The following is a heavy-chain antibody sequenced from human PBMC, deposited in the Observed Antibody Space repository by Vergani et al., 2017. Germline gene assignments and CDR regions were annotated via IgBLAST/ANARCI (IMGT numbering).Heavy chain of an antibody. J-gene: IGHJ6*02. V-gene: IGHV5-10-1*01. Sequence: EVQLVQSGAEVKKPGESLRISCKGSGYSFTSYWISWVRQMPGKGLEWMGRIDPSDSYTNYSPSFQGHVTISANKSISTAYLQWSSLKASDTTMYYCAGHESGYCSGGSCSYYYYYGMDVWGQGTTVTVSS. D-gene: IGHD2-15*01. CDR1: GYSFTSYW. CDR3: AGHESGYCSGGSCSYYYYYGMDV. CDR2: IDPSDSYT.